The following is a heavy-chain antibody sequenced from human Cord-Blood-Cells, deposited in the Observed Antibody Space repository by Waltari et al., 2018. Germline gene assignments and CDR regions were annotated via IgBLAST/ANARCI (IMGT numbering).Heavy chain of an antibody. D-gene: IGHD3-16*01. V-gene: IGHV3-33*01. J-gene: IGHJ5*02. CDR3: ARDLGGGWFDP. Sequence: QVQLVESGGGVVQPGRSLRLSCAASGFTFSSYVMHWVRQAPGKGLEWVAVIWYDGSNKYYADSVKGRFTISRDNSKNTLYLQMNSLRAEDTAVYYCARDLGGGWFDPWGQGTLVTVSS. CDR2: IWYDGSNK. CDR1: GFTFSSYV.